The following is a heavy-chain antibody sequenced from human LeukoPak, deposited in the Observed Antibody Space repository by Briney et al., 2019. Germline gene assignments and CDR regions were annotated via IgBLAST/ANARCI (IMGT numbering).Heavy chain of an antibody. CDR3: ASPRSGYRYTFDY. D-gene: IGHD3-22*01. Sequence: SETLSLTCAVSAASISNYYWSWMRQAPGKGLEWIGYISTSGSTNYNPSLKSRVSISLDTSKNRFSLNLNFVTAADTAVYYCASPRSGYRYTFDYWGQGALVTVSS. CDR2: ISTSGST. J-gene: IGHJ4*02. V-gene: IGHV4-4*09. CDR1: AASISNYY.